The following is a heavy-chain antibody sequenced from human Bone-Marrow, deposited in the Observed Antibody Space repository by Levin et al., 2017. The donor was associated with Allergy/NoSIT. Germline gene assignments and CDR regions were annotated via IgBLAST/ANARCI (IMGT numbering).Heavy chain of an antibody. V-gene: IGHV3-30*03. CDR1: GFTFRGYG. CDR2: ISYDGSKQ. CDR3: VRDSETSGYFSHN. J-gene: IGHJ4*02. Sequence: LPGGSLRLSCAVSGFTFRGYGMHWVRQAPGKGLEWVAVISYDGSKQHYIDSVKGRFTISRDNSKNTLYLQMDTLRPEDTAVYFCVRDSETSGYFSHNWGQGTLVTVSS. D-gene: IGHD3-22*01.